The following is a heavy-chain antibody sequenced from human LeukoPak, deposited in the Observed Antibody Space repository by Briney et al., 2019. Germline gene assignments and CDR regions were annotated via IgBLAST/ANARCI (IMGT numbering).Heavy chain of an antibody. CDR3: ASGYWSPRAFDY. Sequence: SETLSLTCTVSGGSISNYYWSWIRQPAGKGLEWIGRIYTSGSTNYSPSLKSRVTISVDTSKNQFSLKLSSVTAADTAVYYCASGYWSPRAFDYWGQGTLVTVSS. D-gene: IGHD3-22*01. CDR1: GGSISNYY. CDR2: IYTSGST. J-gene: IGHJ4*02. V-gene: IGHV4-4*07.